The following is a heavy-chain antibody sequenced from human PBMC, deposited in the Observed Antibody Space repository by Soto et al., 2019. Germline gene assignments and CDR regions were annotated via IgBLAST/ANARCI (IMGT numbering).Heavy chain of an antibody. Sequence: ESVGGLVQPGGSLRLSCVVSGFTFNNYAMNWVRQAPGKGLEWVSGISASGGSTYYADSVKGRFTISRDSSKHTLYLQMNSLRADDTVIYDCAMQCYYGSGSYYAVDYWGQGTLVTVSS. J-gene: IGHJ4*02. CDR3: AMQCYYGSGSYYAVDY. CDR2: ISASGGST. D-gene: IGHD3-10*01. V-gene: IGHV3-23*01. CDR1: GFTFNNYA.